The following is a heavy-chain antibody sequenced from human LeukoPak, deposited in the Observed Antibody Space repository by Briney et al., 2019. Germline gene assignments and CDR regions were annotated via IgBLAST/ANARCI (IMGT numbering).Heavy chain of an antibody. V-gene: IGHV3-53*01. CDR1: GFTVSSNY. CDR2: IYSGGST. J-gene: IGHJ6*03. CDR3: ASGSGSYRTPYYYMDV. Sequence: GGSLRLSCAASGFTVSSNYMSWVRQAPGKGLEWVSIIYSGGSTYYADSVKGRFTISRDNSKNTLYLQMNSLRAEDTAVYYCASGSGSYRTPYYYMDVWGRGTTVTVSS. D-gene: IGHD3-10*01.